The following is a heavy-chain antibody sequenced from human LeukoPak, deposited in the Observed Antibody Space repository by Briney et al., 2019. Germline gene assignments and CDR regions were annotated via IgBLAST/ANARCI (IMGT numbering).Heavy chain of an antibody. V-gene: IGHV3-23*01. CDR2: ISGSGGST. J-gene: IGHJ4*02. CDR1: GFTFSSYA. CDR3: AKLGTRLPVWYYFDY. Sequence: GGSLRLSCAASGFTFSSYAMSWVRQAPGKGLEWDSAISGSGGSTYYADSVKGRFTISRDDSKNTLYLQMNSLRAEDTAVYYRAKLGTRLPVWYYFDYWGQGTLVTVSS. D-gene: IGHD2-2*01.